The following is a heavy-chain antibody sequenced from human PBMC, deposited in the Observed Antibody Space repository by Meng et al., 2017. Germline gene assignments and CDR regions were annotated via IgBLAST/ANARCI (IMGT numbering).Heavy chain of an antibody. D-gene: IGHD6-19*01. V-gene: IGHV3-9*01. Sequence: SLKISCAASGFTFDDYAMHWVRQAPGKGLEWVSGISWNSGSIGYVDSVKGRFTISRDNAKNSLYLQMNSLRAEDTAVYYCAKGYIAVAGIRDYFDYWGQGTLVTVSS. CDR2: ISWNSGSI. J-gene: IGHJ4*02. CDR3: AKGYIAVAGIRDYFDY. CDR1: GFTFDDYA.